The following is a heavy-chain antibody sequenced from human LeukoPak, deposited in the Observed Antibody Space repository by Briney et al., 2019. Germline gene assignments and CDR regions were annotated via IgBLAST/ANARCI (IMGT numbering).Heavy chain of an antibody. J-gene: IGHJ4*02. CDR3: AKEGGAAAGTFNY. V-gene: IGHV3-30-3*01. D-gene: IGHD6-13*01. Sequence: GGSLRLSCAASGFTFSSYAMQWVRQAPGKGLEWVAVISYDGGNKYYADSVKGRFSISRDNSKNTLYLQMNSLRAEDTAVYYCAKEGGAAAGTFNYWGQGTLVTVSS. CDR2: ISYDGGNK. CDR1: GFTFSSYA.